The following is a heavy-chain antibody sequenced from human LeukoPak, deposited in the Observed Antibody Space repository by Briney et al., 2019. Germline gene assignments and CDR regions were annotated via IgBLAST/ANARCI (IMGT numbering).Heavy chain of an antibody. D-gene: IGHD6-19*01. CDR2: IYYSGST. V-gene: IGHV4-59*01. Sequence: PSETLSLTCTVSGGSISSYYWSWIRQPPGKGLEWIGYIYYSGSTNYNPSLKSRVTISVDTSKNQFSLKLSSVTAADTAVYYCARGSGSGWYIGNWFDPWGQGTLVTVSS. CDR3: ARGSGSGWYIGNWFDP. CDR1: GGSISSYY. J-gene: IGHJ5*02.